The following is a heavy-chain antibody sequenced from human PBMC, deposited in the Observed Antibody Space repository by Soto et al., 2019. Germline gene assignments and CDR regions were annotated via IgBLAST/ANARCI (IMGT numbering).Heavy chain of an antibody. CDR3: AREFAGVEK. V-gene: IGHV3-33*01. CDR2: IWYDGSKE. CDR1: GFAFSTYG. J-gene: IGHJ4*02. Sequence: QVQLVESGGGVVQPGRSLRLSCAASGFAFSTYGMHWVRQAPGKGLEWATVIWYDGSKEYYADSVKGRFTISKDNSRNTLYLQMNSLRVEDTAVYYCAREFAGVEKWGQGTLVTVSS. D-gene: IGHD3-16*01.